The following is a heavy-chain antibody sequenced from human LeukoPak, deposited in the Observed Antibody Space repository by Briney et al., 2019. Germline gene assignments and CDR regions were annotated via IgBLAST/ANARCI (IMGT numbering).Heavy chain of an antibody. D-gene: IGHD3-10*01. CDR3: AKGAGGSYGLYYFDY. CDR1: GFSFRSFA. CDR2: VIASGGTT. V-gene: IGHV3-23*01. J-gene: IGHJ4*02. Sequence: GGSLRLSCAASGFSFRSFAMSWVRQAPGKGLEWVSSVIASGGTTYYVDSVKGRFTISRDNSKNTVYLQMNSLRAADTAMYYCAKGAGGSYGLYYFDYWGQGTLLTVSS.